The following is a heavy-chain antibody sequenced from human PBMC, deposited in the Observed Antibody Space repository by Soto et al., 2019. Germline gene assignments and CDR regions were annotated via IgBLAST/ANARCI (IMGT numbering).Heavy chain of an antibody. V-gene: IGHV4-4*02. CDR3: ARDRDSSDTGGMGV. J-gene: IGHJ6*02. CDR1: GGSISSTNW. CDR2: IRHGGST. D-gene: IGHD3-22*01. Sequence: QVQLQESGPGLVKPSGTLSLTCAVSGGSISSTNWWSWGRQPPGKGLEWIGDIRHGGSTTYNPSRKSRVHLAVDKSRNQFSLKVYYVAAADTAVYYCARDRDSSDTGGMGVGGQGTTVSVSS.